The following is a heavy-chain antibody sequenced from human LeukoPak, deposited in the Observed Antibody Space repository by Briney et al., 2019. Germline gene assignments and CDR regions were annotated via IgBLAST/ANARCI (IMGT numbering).Heavy chain of an antibody. CDR2: INPKTGGT. CDR3: ARDNYIGYTSGRYSAY. CDR1: GYTFTDFY. Sequence: ASVSVSCKASGYTFTDFYIHWVRQAPGQGLEWMGWINPKTGGTNYAQKFQGRVTMTRDTSISTAYMDINSLRSEDTGVYYCARDNYIGYTSGRYSAYWGQGILVTVSS. J-gene: IGHJ4*02. D-gene: IGHD6-19*01. V-gene: IGHV1-2*02.